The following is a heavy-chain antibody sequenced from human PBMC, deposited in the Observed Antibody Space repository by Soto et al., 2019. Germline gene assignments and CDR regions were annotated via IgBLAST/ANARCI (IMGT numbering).Heavy chain of an antibody. CDR1: GGSISSGGYS. CDR2: IYHSGST. CDR3: AASGGDYRDFDY. D-gene: IGHD2-21*01. V-gene: IGHV4-30-2*01. J-gene: IGHJ4*02. Sequence: PSETLSLTCAVSGGSISSGGYSWSWIRQPPGKGLEWIGYIYHSGSTYYNPSLKSRVTISVDRSKNQFSLKLSSVTAADTAVYYCAASGGDYRDFDYWGLGTLVTVSS.